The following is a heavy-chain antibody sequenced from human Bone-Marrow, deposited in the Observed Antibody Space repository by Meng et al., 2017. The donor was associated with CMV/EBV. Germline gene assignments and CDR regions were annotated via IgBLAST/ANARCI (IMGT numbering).Heavy chain of an antibody. V-gene: IGHV2-70D*14. J-gene: IGHJ6*01. CDR1: GFSLSTSGMR. Sequence: SGPTLVKPTQTLTLTCTFSGFSLSTSGMRVSWIRHPRGKARECLARIDWDDDKFYSTSLKTRLTISKDTSKNQVVLTMTNMDPVDTATYYCPLPWYSRSLYGMDVWGQGTTVTGSS. CDR2: IDWDDDK. D-gene: IGHD6-13*01. CDR3: PLPWYSRSLYGMDV.